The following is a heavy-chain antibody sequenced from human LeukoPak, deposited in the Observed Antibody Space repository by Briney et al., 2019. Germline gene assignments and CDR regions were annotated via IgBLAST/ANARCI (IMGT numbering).Heavy chain of an antibody. V-gene: IGHV4-59*01. CDR2: IYYSGST. D-gene: IGHD4-17*01. CDR3: ARDKSGDYDDAFDI. CDR1: GGSISSYY. Sequence: SETLPLTCTVSGGSISSYYWSWIRQPPGKGLEWIGYIYYSGSTNYNPSLKSRVTISVDTSKNQFSLKQSSVTAADTAVYYCARDKSGDYDDAFDIWGQGTMVTVSS. J-gene: IGHJ3*02.